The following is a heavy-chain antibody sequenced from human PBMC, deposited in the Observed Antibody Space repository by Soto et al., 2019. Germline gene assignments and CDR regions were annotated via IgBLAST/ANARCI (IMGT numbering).Heavy chain of an antibody. D-gene: IGHD5-12*01. CDR3: ARYGYSGYDWWGTFDY. V-gene: IGHV4-34*01. CDR2: INHGGST. Sequence: PSETLSLTCAVYGGSFSGYYWSWIRQPPGKGLEWIGDINHGGSTNYNPSLKSRVTISVDTSKNQFSLKLSSVTAADTAVYYCARYGYSGYDWWGTFDYWGQGTLVTVSS. CDR1: GGSFSGYY. J-gene: IGHJ4*02.